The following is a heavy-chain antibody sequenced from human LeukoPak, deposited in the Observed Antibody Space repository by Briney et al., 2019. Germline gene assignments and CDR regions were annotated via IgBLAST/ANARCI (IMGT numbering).Heavy chain of an antibody. CDR3: ARHPSSNVAYCGGDCYSNAFDI. Sequence: GESLKISCKGSGYSFTNYWIGWVRQMPGKGLEWMGIIYPGDSDTRYSPSFQGQVTISADKSISTAYLQWSSLKASDTAMYYCARHPSSNVAYCGGDCYSNAFDIWGQGTMVTVSS. CDR2: IYPGDSDT. V-gene: IGHV5-51*01. CDR1: GYSFTNYW. D-gene: IGHD2-21*02. J-gene: IGHJ3*02.